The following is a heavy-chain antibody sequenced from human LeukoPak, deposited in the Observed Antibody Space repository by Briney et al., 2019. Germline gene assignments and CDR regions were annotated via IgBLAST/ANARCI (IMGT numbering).Heavy chain of an antibody. V-gene: IGHV1-69*13. CDR1: GGTFSSYA. Sequence: SVKVSCKASGGTFSSYAISWVRQAPGQGLEWMGGIIPIFGTANYAQKFQGRVTITADESTSTAYMELSSLRSEDTAVYYCARSRGNDILTGYPAADYWGQGALVTVSS. CDR2: IIPIFGTA. J-gene: IGHJ4*02. D-gene: IGHD3-9*01. CDR3: ARSRGNDILTGYPAADY.